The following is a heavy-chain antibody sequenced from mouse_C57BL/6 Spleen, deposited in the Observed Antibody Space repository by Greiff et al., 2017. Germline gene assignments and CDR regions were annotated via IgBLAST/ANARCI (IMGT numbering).Heavy chain of an antibody. V-gene: IGHV5-15*01. Sequence: EVMLVESGGGLVQPGGSLKLSCAASGFTFSDYGMAWVRQAPRKGPEWVAFISNLAYSIYYADTVTGRFTISRENAKNTLYLEMSSLRSEDTAMYYCARLGLYGNYLAYWGQGTLVTVSA. CDR3: ARLGLYGNYLAY. J-gene: IGHJ3*01. CDR1: GFTFSDYG. D-gene: IGHD2-1*01. CDR2: ISNLAYSI.